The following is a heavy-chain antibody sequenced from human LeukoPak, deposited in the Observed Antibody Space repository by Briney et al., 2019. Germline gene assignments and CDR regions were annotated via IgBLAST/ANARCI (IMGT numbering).Heavy chain of an antibody. Sequence: GGSLRLSCAASGFIFSNYGMHWVRQAPGKGLEWVAVVWYDGSEKYYADSVKGRFTISRDDSKNTLYLQMNSLRAEDTAVYYCARETYASGSLYGMDVWGQGATVTVSS. CDR3: ARETYASGSLYGMDV. J-gene: IGHJ6*02. V-gene: IGHV3-33*01. CDR2: VWYDGSEK. D-gene: IGHD3-10*01. CDR1: GFIFSNYG.